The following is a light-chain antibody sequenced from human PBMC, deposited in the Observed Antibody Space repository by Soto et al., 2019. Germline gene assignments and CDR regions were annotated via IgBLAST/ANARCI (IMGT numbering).Light chain of an antibody. J-gene: IGKJ2*01. CDR2: GAS. CDR1: QSVSSSY. V-gene: IGKV3-20*01. CDR3: QQYGSSPPYT. Sequence: EIVLTQSPGTLSLSPGERATLSCRASQSVSSSYLAWYQQKPGQAPRLLIYGASSRDTGIPDRFSGSGSGTDLTLTISRLETVDFAVYYCQQYGSSPPYTFGQGTKLEIK.